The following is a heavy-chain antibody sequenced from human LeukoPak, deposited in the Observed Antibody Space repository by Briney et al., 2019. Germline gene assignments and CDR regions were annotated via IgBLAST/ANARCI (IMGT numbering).Heavy chain of an antibody. V-gene: IGHV3-23*01. CDR1: GFTVSSNY. Sequence: GGSLRLSCAASGFTVSSNYMSWVRQAPGKGLEWVSAISGSGGSTYYADSVKGRFTISRDNSKNTLYLQMNSLRAEDTAVYYCAKGRYYYDSSGYPYYFDYWGQGTLVTVSS. CDR3: AKGRYYYDSSGYPYYFDY. J-gene: IGHJ4*02. D-gene: IGHD3-22*01. CDR2: ISGSGGST.